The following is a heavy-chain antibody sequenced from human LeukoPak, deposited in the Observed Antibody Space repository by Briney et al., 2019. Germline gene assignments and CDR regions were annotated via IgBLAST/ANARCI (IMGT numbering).Heavy chain of an antibody. J-gene: IGHJ5*02. D-gene: IGHD6-13*01. CDR3: ARDPYSSSWYEGGVNWFDP. V-gene: IGHV1-2*02. CDR1: GYTFTAYY. Sequence: ASVKVSCKASGYTFTAYYMHWVRQAPGQGLEWMGWINPNSGGTNYAQTFQGRVTMTRDTSISTAYMELSRLRSDDTAVYYCARDPYSSSWYEGGVNWFDPWGQGTLVTVSS. CDR2: INPNSGGT.